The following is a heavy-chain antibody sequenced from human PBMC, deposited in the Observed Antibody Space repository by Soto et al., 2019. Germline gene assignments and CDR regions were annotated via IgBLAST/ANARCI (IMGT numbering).Heavy chain of an antibody. Sequence: QVQLVQSGAEVKKPGASVKVSCKASGYTFTSYGISWVRQAPGQGLEWMGWISAYNGNTNYAQKLQGRVTMTTDTSTSTAYMELRSLRSDDTAVYYCAGDSSGYYYDPYFDYWGQGTLVTVSS. CDR3: AGDSSGYYYDPYFDY. J-gene: IGHJ4*02. CDR2: ISAYNGNT. D-gene: IGHD3-22*01. V-gene: IGHV1-18*01. CDR1: GYTFTSYG.